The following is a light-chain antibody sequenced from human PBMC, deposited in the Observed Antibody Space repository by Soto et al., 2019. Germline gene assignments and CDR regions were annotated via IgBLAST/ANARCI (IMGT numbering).Light chain of an antibody. CDR3: QAWDRSTGV. CDR2: QDS. Sequence: SYELTQPPSVSVSPGQTASITCSGDKLGDKYVCWYHQKPGQSPVLVIYQDSKRPSGIPERLSGSNSGNTATLTISGTQPMDEADYYCQAWDRSTGVFGTGTKLTVL. CDR1: KLGDKY. V-gene: IGLV3-1*01. J-gene: IGLJ1*01.